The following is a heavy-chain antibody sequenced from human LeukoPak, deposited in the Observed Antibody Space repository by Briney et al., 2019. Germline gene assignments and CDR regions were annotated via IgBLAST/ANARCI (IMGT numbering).Heavy chain of an antibody. Sequence: GGSLRLSCAASGFTFSYYGLHWVRQAPGKGLEWVALISYDGSNKDYADSVKGRFTISRDNSKNTLYLQMNSLRAEDTAVYYCAREMFPRGSSGWYYYWGQGTLVTVSS. D-gene: IGHD6-19*01. CDR1: GFTFSYYG. CDR3: AREMFPRGSSGWYYY. V-gene: IGHV3-30*03. CDR2: ISYDGSNK. J-gene: IGHJ4*02.